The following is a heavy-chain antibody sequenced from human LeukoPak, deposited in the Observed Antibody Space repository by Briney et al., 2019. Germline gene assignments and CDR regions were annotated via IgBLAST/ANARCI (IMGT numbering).Heavy chain of an antibody. Sequence: GGSLRLSCAASGFTFSSYWMHWVRQAPGKGLVWVSRINSDGSSTSYADSVKGRFTISRDNSKNTLYLQMNSLRAEDTAVYYCAKEYSSSSGYYFDYWGQGTLVTVSS. V-gene: IGHV3-74*01. J-gene: IGHJ4*02. D-gene: IGHD6-6*01. CDR1: GFTFSSYW. CDR3: AKEYSSSSGYYFDY. CDR2: INSDGSST.